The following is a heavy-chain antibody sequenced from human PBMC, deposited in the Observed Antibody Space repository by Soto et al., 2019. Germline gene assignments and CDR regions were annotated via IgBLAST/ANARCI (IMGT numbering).Heavy chain of an antibody. D-gene: IGHD3-10*01. CDR1: GFTFSSYW. CDR3: ARDKVPFYGPGSFAY. Sequence: EVQLVESGGGLVQPGGSLRLSCAASGFTFSSYWMHWVRQAPGKGLVWVSRITSDGSDTTYADSVKGRFTISRDNAKNMLLLHLNSLRAEDTAVYYCARDKVPFYGPGSFAYWGQGTLVTVSS. CDR2: ITSDGSDT. V-gene: IGHV3-74*01. J-gene: IGHJ4*02.